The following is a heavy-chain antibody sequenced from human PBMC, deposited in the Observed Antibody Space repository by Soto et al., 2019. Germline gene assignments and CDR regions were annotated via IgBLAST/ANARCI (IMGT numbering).Heavy chain of an antibody. CDR1: GGSISSGGCS. CDR3: SSGNVRHREDSSDYGNNWFDP. D-gene: IGHD3-22*01. V-gene: IGHV4-30-2*01. J-gene: IGHJ5*02. CDR2: IYHSGST. Sequence: SETLSLTCAVSGGSISSGGCSWSWIRQPPGKGLEWIGYIYHSGSTYYNPSLKSRVTISVDRSKNQFSLKLSSVTAADTAVYFYSSGNVRHREDSSDYGNNWFDPWGQGTRVNVSS.